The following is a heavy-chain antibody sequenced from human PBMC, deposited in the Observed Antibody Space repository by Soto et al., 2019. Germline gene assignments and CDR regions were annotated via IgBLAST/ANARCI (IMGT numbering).Heavy chain of an antibody. CDR3: AREHTRFHYGMDV. CDR2: ISIVASTI. D-gene: IGHD2-21*01. CDR1: GFSFSDYY. Sequence: QVQLVESGGGLVKPGGSLRLSCAASGFSFSDYYMTWVRQAPGRGLEWVSYISIVASTIYYADSVRGRFTISRDNAKNSLHMQMNSLTTEDAADYYCAREHTRFHYGMDVWGQGTTVTVSS. V-gene: IGHV3-11*01. J-gene: IGHJ6*02.